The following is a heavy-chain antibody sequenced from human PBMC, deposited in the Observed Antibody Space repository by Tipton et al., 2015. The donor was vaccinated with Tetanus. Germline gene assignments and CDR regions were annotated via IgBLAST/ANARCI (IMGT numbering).Heavy chain of an antibody. CDR2: VDRSGTT. V-gene: IGHV4-4*07. CDR3: ARGSDIVVVPGVTRADWFDP. J-gene: IGHJ5*02. Sequence: TLSLTCTVSGGSFSLYYWNWVRQSPGKGLEWIGRVDRSGTTTYNPSLKGRVTMSLDTSKNQFSLKLTSVTAADTAMYYCARGSDIVVVPGVTRADWFDPWGQGTLVTASS. D-gene: IGHD2-2*01. CDR1: GGSFSLYY.